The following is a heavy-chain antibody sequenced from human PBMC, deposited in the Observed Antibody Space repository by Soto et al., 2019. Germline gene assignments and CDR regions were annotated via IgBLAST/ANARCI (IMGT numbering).Heavy chain of an antibody. CDR1: GVSFYRSA. CDR3: ASAPTAVGGTPYYFDY. CDR2: ISTSDHTT. Sequence: CSPRLSCAASGVSFYRSAVSGLLQAPGKGLEWVSSISTSDHTTYYADSVKGRFTISTDNSKNTLYVQMNGLRVEDTAVYYCASAPTAVGGTPYYFDYLVQGALDTVTS. J-gene: IGHJ4*02. D-gene: IGHD6-19*01. V-gene: IGHV3-23*01.